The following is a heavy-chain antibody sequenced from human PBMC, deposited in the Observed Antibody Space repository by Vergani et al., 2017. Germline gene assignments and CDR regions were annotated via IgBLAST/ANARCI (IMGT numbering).Heavy chain of an antibody. Sequence: EVQLVDSGGGLVQPGGSLRLSCAASGFPFSSYSMNWVRQAPGKGLEWVSYISSSSSTRYYADSVKGRFTMSRDNAKNSLYLQMNSLRAEDTAVYYCARDRRLYYDILTGEFDYWGQGTLVTVSS. CDR1: GFPFSSYS. CDR3: ARDRRLYYDILTGEFDY. J-gene: IGHJ4*02. D-gene: IGHD3-9*01. V-gene: IGHV3-48*01. CDR2: ISSSSSTR.